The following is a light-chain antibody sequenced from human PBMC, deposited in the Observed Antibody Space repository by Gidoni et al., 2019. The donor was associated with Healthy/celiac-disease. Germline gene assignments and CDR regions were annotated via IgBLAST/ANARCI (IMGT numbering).Light chain of an antibody. CDR3: QQFNTYPPIT. Sequence: AIQLTQSPSSLSASVGDRVTIPCRASQGISSALAWYQQKPGKPPKFLIYDASSLQIGVPSRFSGSGFGTDFTLTINSLQPEDFATYYCQQFNTYPPITCGQGTRLEIK. J-gene: IGKJ5*01. CDR2: DAS. V-gene: IGKV1-13*02. CDR1: QGISSA.